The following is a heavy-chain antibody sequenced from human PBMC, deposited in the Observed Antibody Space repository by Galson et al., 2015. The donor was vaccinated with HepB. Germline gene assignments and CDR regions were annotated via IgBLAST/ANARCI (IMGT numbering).Heavy chain of an antibody. CDR1: GFTFSSYG. CDR3: AKARGVTAIRDYFDY. Sequence: SLRLSCAASGFTFSSYGMHWVRQAPGKGLEWVAVISYDGSNKYYADSVKGRFTISRDNSKNTLYLQMNSLRAEDTAVYYCAKARGVTAIRDYFDYWGQGTLVTVSS. J-gene: IGHJ4*02. D-gene: IGHD2-21*02. CDR2: ISYDGSNK. V-gene: IGHV3-30*18.